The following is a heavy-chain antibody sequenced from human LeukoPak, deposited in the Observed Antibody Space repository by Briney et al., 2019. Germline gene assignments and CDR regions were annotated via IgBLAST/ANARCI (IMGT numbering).Heavy chain of an antibody. D-gene: IGHD3-10*01. Sequence: GRALRLACAAAGFTFSSYWMHWVSQAPGKVLGWVSRINSDGSSTSYADSVKGRFTISRDNAKNTLYLQMNSLRAEDTAVYYCARVPSITMVRGVIIRFDYWGPGTLVTASS. CDR3: ARVPSITMVRGVIIRFDY. J-gene: IGHJ4*02. CDR1: GFTFSSYW. CDR2: INSDGSST. V-gene: IGHV3-74*01.